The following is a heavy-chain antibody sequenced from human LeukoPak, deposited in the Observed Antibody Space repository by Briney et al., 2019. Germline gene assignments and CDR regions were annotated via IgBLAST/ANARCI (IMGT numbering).Heavy chain of an antibody. Sequence: ASVKVSCKASGYTFTNYGISWVRQAPGQGLEWMGWISAYNDNTNYAQKLQGRVTMTTDTSTSTAYMNLRSLRSDDTAVYYCAREDCSGGSCYSLSLTPVFHVFDIWGQGTMVTVSS. CDR1: GYTFTNYG. CDR3: AREDCSGGSCYSLSLTPVFHVFDI. V-gene: IGHV1-18*01. J-gene: IGHJ3*02. CDR2: ISAYNDNT. D-gene: IGHD2-15*01.